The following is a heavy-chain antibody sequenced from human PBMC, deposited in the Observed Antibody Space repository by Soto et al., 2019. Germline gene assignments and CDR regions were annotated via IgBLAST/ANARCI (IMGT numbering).Heavy chain of an antibody. CDR3: AKFGGDWT. CDR1: GGSISSSNW. J-gene: IGHJ4*02. CDR2: IYHSGTT. D-gene: IGHD2-21*02. V-gene: IGHV4-4*02. Sequence: QVQLQESGPGLVKPSGTLSLTCAVSGGSISSSNWWSWVRQPPGKGLEWIGEIYHSGTTKYNPSLKSRVTVLVDKAKNQFSLQLSSVTAADTAVYYCAKFGGDWTWGQGTLVTVSS.